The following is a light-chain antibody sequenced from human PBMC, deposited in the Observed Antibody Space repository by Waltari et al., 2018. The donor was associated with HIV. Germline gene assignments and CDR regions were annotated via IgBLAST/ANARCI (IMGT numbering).Light chain of an antibody. CDR1: QCVGSY. Sequence: IQLTQSPSFLSASVGERLTIPCRATQCVGSYLAWYQQKPGKAPNLLIYSVSVLQTGVPSRFSGSGSETEVTLTISGLQPEDFATYCCQQLKTYPLSFGGGTKVEIK. CDR2: SVS. J-gene: IGKJ4*01. V-gene: IGKV1-9*01. CDR3: QQLKTYPLS.